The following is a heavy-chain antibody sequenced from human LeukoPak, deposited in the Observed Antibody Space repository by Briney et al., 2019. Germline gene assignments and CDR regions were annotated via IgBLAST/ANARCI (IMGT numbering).Heavy chain of an antibody. CDR1: GGSISSSSYY. V-gene: IGHV4-39*07. Sequence: SETLSLTCTVSGGSISSSSYYWGWIRQPPGKGLEWIGSIYYSGSTYYNPSLKSRVTISVDTSKNQFSLKLSSVTAADTAVYYCARGLRTGGSGSYYNERYYYYYMDVWGKGTTVTVSS. D-gene: IGHD3-10*01. CDR2: IYYSGST. J-gene: IGHJ6*03. CDR3: ARGLRTGGSGSYYNERYYYYYMDV.